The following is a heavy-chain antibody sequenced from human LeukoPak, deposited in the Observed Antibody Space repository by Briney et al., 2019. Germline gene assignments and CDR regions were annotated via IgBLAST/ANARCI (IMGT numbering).Heavy chain of an antibody. CDR2: IYHSGST. D-gene: IGHD1-7*01. CDR1: GGSISSGGYA. Sequence: SETLSLTCAVSGGSISSGGYAWSWLRQPPGKGLEWIGYIYHSGSTYYNPSLKSRVTISVDRSKNQFSLKLSSVTAADTAVYYCARKSRTSMFDYWGQGTLVTVSS. J-gene: IGHJ4*02. V-gene: IGHV4-30-2*01. CDR3: ARKSRTSMFDY.